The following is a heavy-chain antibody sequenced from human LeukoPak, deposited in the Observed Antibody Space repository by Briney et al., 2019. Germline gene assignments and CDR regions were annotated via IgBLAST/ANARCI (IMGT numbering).Heavy chain of an antibody. D-gene: IGHD2-15*01. Sequence: GRSLRLSCAASGFTFSNAWMSWVRQAPGKGLEWVGRIISKTDGGTTDYAAPVKGRFTISRDDSKNTLYLQMNSLKTEDTAVYYCTTDVVGRWGYYFDYWGQGTLVTVSS. V-gene: IGHV3-15*01. CDR2: IISKTDGGTT. CDR1: GFTFSNAW. J-gene: IGHJ4*02. CDR3: TTDVVGRWGYYFDY.